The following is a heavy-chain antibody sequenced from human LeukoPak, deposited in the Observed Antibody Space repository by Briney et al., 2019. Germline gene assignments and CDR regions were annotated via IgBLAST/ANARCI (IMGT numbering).Heavy chain of an antibody. D-gene: IGHD2-2*02. V-gene: IGHV1-2*02. J-gene: IGHJ4*02. CDR2: IDPDSGGT. CDR1: GYTFTGYY. CDR3: ARVPGPYTTSRFDF. Sequence: ASVKVSCKTSGYTFTGYYLHWVRQAPGQRPEWMGRIDPDSGGTHYGQKFQGRVTVTRDTSITTVYMELSGLTSDDTAVYYCARVPGPYTTSRFDFWGQGTPVTVSS.